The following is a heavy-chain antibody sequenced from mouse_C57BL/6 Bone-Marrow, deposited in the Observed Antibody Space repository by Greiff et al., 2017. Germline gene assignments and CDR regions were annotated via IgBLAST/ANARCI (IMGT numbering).Heavy chain of an antibody. CDR3: ARGGYGSSYVNY. J-gene: IGHJ2*01. CDR1: GYTFTSYW. V-gene: IGHV1-64*01. Sequence: QVQPQQPGAELVKPGASVKLSCKASGYTFTSYWMHWVKQRPGQGLEWIGMIHPNSGSTNYNEKFKSKATLTVDKSSSTAYMQLSSLTSEDSAVYYCARGGYGSSYVNYWGQGTTLTVSS. CDR2: IHPNSGST. D-gene: IGHD1-1*01.